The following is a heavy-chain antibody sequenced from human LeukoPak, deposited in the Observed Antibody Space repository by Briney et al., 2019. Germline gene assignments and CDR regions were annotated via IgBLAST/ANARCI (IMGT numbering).Heavy chain of an antibody. J-gene: IGHJ4*01. CDR1: GFTFSSYS. CDR2: IRSSPSTI. V-gene: IGHV3-48*04. D-gene: IGHD6-19*01. CDR3: ARSDSSVWYDFGY. Sequence: GGSLRLSCAASGFTFSSYSMNWVRQAPGKGLEWVSYIRSSPSTIYYADSVKGRFTISRDNAKNALYLQMNSLRAEDTAMYYCARSDSSVWYDFGYWGHGTLVTVSS.